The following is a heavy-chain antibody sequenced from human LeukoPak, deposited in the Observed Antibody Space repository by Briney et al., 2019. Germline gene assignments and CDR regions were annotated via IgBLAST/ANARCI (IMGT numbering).Heavy chain of an antibody. CDR2: ISAYNGNT. D-gene: IGHD3-3*01. V-gene: IGHV1-18*01. CDR1: GYTFTSYG. Sequence: ASVKVSCKASGYTFTSYGISWVRQAPGQGLKWMGWISAYNGNTNYAQKLQGRVTMTTDTSTSTAYMELKSLRSDDTAVYYCATAGITIFGVALPADVWGKGTTVTVSS. CDR3: ATAGITIFGVALPADV. J-gene: IGHJ6*04.